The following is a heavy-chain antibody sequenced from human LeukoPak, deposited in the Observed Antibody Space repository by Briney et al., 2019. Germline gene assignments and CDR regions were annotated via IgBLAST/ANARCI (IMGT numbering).Heavy chain of an antibody. CDR1: GFTFGDYA. CDR2: IRSKAYGRTT. CDR3: TSGSTVTSTRGYYY. Sequence: GSLRLSCTTSGFTFGDYAMSWVRQAPGKGLEWVGFIRSKAYGRTTEYAASVKGRFTISRDDSKSITYLQMNSLKTEDTAVYYCTSGSTVTSTRGYYYWGQGTLVTVSS. J-gene: IGHJ4*02. D-gene: IGHD4-17*01. V-gene: IGHV3-49*04.